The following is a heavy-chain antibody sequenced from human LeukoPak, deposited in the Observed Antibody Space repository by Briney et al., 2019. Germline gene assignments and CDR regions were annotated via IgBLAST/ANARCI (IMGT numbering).Heavy chain of an antibody. V-gene: IGHV1-24*01. J-gene: IGHJ4*02. D-gene: IGHD3-9*01. Sequence: ASVKVSCKVSGDTLTELSTHWVRQAPGKGLEWMGGFDPEHGEMIYAQKLQGRVTMTEDRSTDTAYMELSSLRSEDTAVYYCATGGPWDLLKYWGKGTLVTVSS. CDR2: FDPEHGEM. CDR1: GDTLTELS. CDR3: ATGGPWDLLKY.